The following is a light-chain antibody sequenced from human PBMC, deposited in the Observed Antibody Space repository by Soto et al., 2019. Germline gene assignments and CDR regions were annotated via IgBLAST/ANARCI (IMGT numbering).Light chain of an antibody. CDR2: EVS. J-gene: IGLJ1*01. CDR1: SSDVGGYNY. V-gene: IGLV2-14*01. CDR3: SSYTTSSTLDYV. Sequence: QSVLTQPASVSGSPGQSITISCTGTSSDVGGYNYVSWYQQHPGKAPKLMIYEVSNRPSGVSNRFSGSKSGNTASLTISGLRAEDEADYYCSSYTTSSTLDYVFGTGTKLTVL.